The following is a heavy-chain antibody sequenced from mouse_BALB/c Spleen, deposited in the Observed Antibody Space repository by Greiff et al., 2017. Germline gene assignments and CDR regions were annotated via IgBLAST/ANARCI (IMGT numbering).Heavy chain of an antibody. CDR1: GYSITSGYY. V-gene: IGHV3-6*02. Sequence: EVQLQQSGPGLVKPSQSLSLTCSVTGYSITSGYYWNWIRQFPGNKLEWMGYISYDGSNNYNPSLKNRISITRDTSKNQFFLKLNSVTTEDTATYYCAKDYGNYVGYFDVWGAGTTVTVSS. CDR2: ISYDGSN. CDR3: AKDYGNYVGYFDV. J-gene: IGHJ1*01. D-gene: IGHD2-1*01.